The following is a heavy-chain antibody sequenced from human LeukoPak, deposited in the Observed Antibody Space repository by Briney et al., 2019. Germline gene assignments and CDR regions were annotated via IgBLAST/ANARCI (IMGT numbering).Heavy chain of an antibody. D-gene: IGHD3-22*01. CDR2: ISSASTV. CDR3: APQTMILVL. CDR1: GFTLSSYN. Sequence: PGGSLRLSCAASGFTLSSYNMNWVRQAPGKGLEWVSYISSASTVYYADSVKGRFTISRDNAKNSVFLQMNSLRAEDTAVYYCAPQTMILVLGGQGTLVTVSS. V-gene: IGHV3-48*04. J-gene: IGHJ4*02.